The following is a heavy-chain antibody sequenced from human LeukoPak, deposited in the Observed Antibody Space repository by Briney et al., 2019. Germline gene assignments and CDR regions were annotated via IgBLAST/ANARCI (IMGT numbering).Heavy chain of an antibody. J-gene: IGHJ4*02. Sequence: PGGSLRLSCAASGFTFSSYGMHWVRQAPGKGLEWVAFIRYDGSNKYYADSVKGRFTISRDNSKNTLYLQMNSLRAEDTAVYYCAKDRFPLSIYYFDYWGQGTLVTVSS. CDR1: GFTFSSYG. D-gene: IGHD3-10*01. V-gene: IGHV3-30*02. CDR3: AKDRFPLSIYYFDY. CDR2: IRYDGSNK.